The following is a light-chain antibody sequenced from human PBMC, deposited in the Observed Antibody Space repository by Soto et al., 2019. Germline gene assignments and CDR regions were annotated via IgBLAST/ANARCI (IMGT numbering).Light chain of an antibody. V-gene: IGLV2-14*01. CDR3: SSYTSSSLYV. Sequence: QSALTRPASVSGSPGQSITISCTGTSSDVGGYNYVSWYQQHPGKAPKLMIYEVSNRPSGVSNRFSGSKSGNTASLTISGLQAEDEADYYCSSYTSSSLYVFGTGTKVTV. CDR2: EVS. CDR1: SSDVGGYNY. J-gene: IGLJ1*01.